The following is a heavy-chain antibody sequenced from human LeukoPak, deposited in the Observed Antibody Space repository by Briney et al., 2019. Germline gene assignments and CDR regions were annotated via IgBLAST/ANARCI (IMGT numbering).Heavy chain of an antibody. J-gene: IGHJ3*02. Sequence: SQTLSLTCTVSGGSISSGDYYWSWIRQPPGKGLEWIGYIYYSGSTYYNPSLKSRVTIPVDTSKNQFSLKLSSVTAADTAVYYCARALYYYDSSGYYDAFDIWGQGTMVTVSS. CDR1: GGSISSGDYY. CDR3: ARALYYYDSSGYYDAFDI. D-gene: IGHD3-22*01. CDR2: IYYSGST. V-gene: IGHV4-30-4*08.